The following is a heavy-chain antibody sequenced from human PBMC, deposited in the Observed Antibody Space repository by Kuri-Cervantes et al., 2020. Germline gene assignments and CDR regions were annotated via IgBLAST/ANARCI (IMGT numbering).Heavy chain of an antibody. CDR3: ALWRNDFWSGYSNYYGMDV. D-gene: IGHD3-3*01. V-gene: IGHV1-2*02. CDR1: GYTFTGYY. J-gene: IGHJ6*02. Sequence: ASVKVSCKASGYTFTGYYMHWVRQAPGQGLEWMGWINPNSGGTNYAQKFQGRVTMTRDTSISTAYMELRSLRSDDTAVYYCALWRNDFWSGYSNYYGMDVWGQGTTVTVSS. CDR2: INPNSGGT.